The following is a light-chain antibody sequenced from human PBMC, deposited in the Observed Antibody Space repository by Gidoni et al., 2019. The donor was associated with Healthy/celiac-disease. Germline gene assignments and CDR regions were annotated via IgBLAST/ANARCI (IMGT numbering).Light chain of an antibody. CDR2: WAS. Sequence: DIVMTQSPDSLAVSLGERATINCKSSQSVLYSSNNKNYLAWYQQKPGQSPKLLIYWASTRESGVPDRFSGSGSGTDFTLTISSLQAEDVAVYHCQQYYSTPQTFGQGTKVEIK. V-gene: IGKV4-1*01. CDR1: QSVLYSSNNKNY. CDR3: QQYYSTPQT. J-gene: IGKJ1*01.